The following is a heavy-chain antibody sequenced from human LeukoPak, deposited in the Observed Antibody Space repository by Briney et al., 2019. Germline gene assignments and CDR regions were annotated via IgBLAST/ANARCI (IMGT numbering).Heavy chain of an antibody. V-gene: IGHV3-23*01. CDR3: AKDKGYNWSPDAFDI. CDR2: ISGSGGRT. J-gene: IGHJ3*02. Sequence: GGSLRLSCAASGFTFSSYSMSWVRQAPGKGLEWVSAISGSGGRTYYADSVKGRFTISRDNSKNTLYLQMNSLRVEDTAIYYCAKDKGYNWSPDAFDIRGQGTMVTVSS. CDR1: GFTFSSYS. D-gene: IGHD1-1*01.